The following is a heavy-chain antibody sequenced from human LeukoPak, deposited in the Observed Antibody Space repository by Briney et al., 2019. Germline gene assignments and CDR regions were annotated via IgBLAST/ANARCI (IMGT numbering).Heavy chain of an antibody. CDR3: ARGATYYYDSSGYIAFDY. J-gene: IGHJ4*02. D-gene: IGHD3-22*01. Sequence: GGSLRLSCAASGFTFSSYSMNWVRQAPGKGLEWVSSISSSSSYIYYADSVKRRFTISRDNAKNSLYLQMNSLRAEDTAVYYCARGATYYYDSSGYIAFDYWGQGTLVTVSS. V-gene: IGHV3-21*01. CDR1: GFTFSSYS. CDR2: ISSSSSYI.